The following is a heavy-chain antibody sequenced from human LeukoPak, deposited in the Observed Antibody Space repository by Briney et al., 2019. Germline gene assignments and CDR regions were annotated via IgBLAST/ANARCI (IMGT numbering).Heavy chain of an antibody. V-gene: IGHV3-23*01. Sequence: GGSLRLSCAASGFTFSSYAMSWVRQAPGKGLEWVSAISGSGGSTYYAYSVKGRFTISRDNSKNTLYLQMNSLRAEDTAVYYCAKDRTKISGWYNYFDYWGQGTLVTVSS. CDR2: ISGSGGST. J-gene: IGHJ4*02. D-gene: IGHD6-19*01. CDR1: GFTFSSYA. CDR3: AKDRTKISGWYNYFDY.